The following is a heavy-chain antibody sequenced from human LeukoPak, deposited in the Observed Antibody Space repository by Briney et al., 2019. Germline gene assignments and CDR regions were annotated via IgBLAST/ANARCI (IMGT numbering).Heavy chain of an antibody. CDR1: GGSISSGGYS. CDR2: IYHSGST. CDR3: ARVGGYGDSYYFDY. J-gene: IGHJ4*02. Sequence: PSQTLSLTCAVSGGSISSGGYSWSWIRQPPGKGLEWIGYIYHSGSTYYNPSLKSRVTISVDRSKNQFSLKLSSVTAADTAVYYCARVGGYGDSYYFDYWGQGTLVTVSS. V-gene: IGHV4-30-2*01. D-gene: IGHD4-17*01.